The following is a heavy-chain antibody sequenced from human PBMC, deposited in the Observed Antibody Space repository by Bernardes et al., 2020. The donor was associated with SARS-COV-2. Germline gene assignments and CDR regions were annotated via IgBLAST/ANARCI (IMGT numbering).Heavy chain of an antibody. Sequence: GSLRLSCAASGFTFNNYEMNWVRQAPGKGLEWISYISGSGNTIYYTDSVKGRFTISRDNAKNSLYLQMNSLTAEDTSVYYCARDDGEIFGVAAPRYFDYWGQGTLVTVSS. D-gene: IGHD3-3*01. CDR3: ARDDGEIFGVAAPRYFDY. J-gene: IGHJ4*02. CDR2: ISGSGNTI. CDR1: GFTFNNYE. V-gene: IGHV3-48*03.